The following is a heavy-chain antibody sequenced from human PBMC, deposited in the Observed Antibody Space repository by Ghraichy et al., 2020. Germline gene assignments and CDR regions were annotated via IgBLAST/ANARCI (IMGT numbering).Heavy chain of an antibody. CDR1: GFTFSSYG. J-gene: IGHJ4*02. D-gene: IGHD6-19*01. Sequence: GESLNISCAASGFTFSSYGMHWVRQAPGKGLEWVAFIRYDGSNKYYADSVKGRFTISRDNSKNTLYLQMNSLRAEDTAVYYCAKVQAVAANYPHEYFDYWGQGTLVTVSS. V-gene: IGHV3-30*02. CDR3: AKVQAVAANYPHEYFDY. CDR2: IRYDGSNK.